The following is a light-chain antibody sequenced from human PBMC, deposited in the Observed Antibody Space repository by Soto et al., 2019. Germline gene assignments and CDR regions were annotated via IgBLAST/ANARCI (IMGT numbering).Light chain of an antibody. CDR2: TES. CDR1: QNIKKY. J-gene: IGKJ4*01. CDR3: QQSFSSPLT. V-gene: IGKV1-39*01. Sequence: DIQMTQSPSALSASVGDRVTITCRASQNIKKYLNWYRQKPGKAPDLLIYTESSLQVGFPSRFSGRGSVTDFTLTITSLQPEDSATYYCQQSFSSPLTFGGGTKLEI.